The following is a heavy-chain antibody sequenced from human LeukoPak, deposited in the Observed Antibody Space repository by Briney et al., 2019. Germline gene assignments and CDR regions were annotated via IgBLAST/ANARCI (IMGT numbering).Heavy chain of an antibody. D-gene: IGHD4-23*01. CDR1: GFTFDDYA. CDR2: ISWNSGSI. CDR3: AKDIDYGGNSGPNLDY. Sequence: GGSLRLSCAASGFTFDDYAMHWVRQAPGKGLEWVSGISWNSGSIGYADSVKGRFTISRDNAKNSLYLQMNSLRAEDTALYYCAKDIDYGGNSGPNLDYWGQGTLVTVSS. J-gene: IGHJ4*02. V-gene: IGHV3-9*01.